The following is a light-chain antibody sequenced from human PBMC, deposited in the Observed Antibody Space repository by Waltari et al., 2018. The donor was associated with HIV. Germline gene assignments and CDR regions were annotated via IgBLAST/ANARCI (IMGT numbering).Light chain of an antibody. CDR1: RFNIGRNT. CDR2: SSK. CDR3: ATWDDRLNGRV. V-gene: IGLV1-44*01. J-gene: IGLJ3*02. Sequence: SLLTHPPIASGTPGKRVTIPCSGRRFNIGRNTVHRYQQLPGTAPKPLIYSSKHRPSGVPDRFSGSKSGTSASLAISWLQSEDEADYYCATWDDRLNGRVFGGGTKLTVL.